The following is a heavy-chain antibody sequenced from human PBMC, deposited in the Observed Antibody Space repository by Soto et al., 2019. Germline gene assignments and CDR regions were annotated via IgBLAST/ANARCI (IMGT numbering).Heavy chain of an antibody. J-gene: IGHJ4*02. V-gene: IGHV1-18*01. Sequence: QVQLVQSGAEVKKPGASVKVSCKTSGYPFTSYGITWVRQAPGQGLEWMGWISGSTGKTNYAQRFQGSVTITTHTSTSTSYMELRSLRPDDTAVYYCASDTGAGLCAYWGQGTLVTVSS. D-gene: IGHD1-1*01. CDR2: ISGSTGKT. CDR1: GYPFTSYG. CDR3: ASDTGAGLCAY.